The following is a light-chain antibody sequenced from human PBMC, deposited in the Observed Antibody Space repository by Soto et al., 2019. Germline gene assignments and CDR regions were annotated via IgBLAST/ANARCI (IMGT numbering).Light chain of an antibody. CDR3: QQYGSSSWT. V-gene: IGKV3-20*01. J-gene: IGKJ1*01. CDR1: QSVSSSY. Sequence: EIVLTQSPATLSLSPGERATLSCRASQSVSSSYLAWYQQKPGPAPRLLIYGASSRATSIPDRFSGSGSGTYITLTISRLEHEDFAVYCCQQYGSSSWTFGQGTKVEIK. CDR2: GAS.